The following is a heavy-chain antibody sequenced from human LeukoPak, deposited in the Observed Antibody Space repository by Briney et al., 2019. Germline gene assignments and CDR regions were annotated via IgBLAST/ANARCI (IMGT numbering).Heavy chain of an antibody. Sequence: PGGSLRLSCTASGFIFGDYVMSWVRQAPGKGLQWVGFIRSKAYGGTTEYAASVKGRFTISRDDSKSIAYLQMNSLKTEDTAVYYCAREGAVGTITGKGRWGQGTLVTVSS. D-gene: IGHD1-26*01. CDR3: AREGAVGTITGKGR. V-gene: IGHV3-49*04. CDR2: IRSKAYGGTT. J-gene: IGHJ4*02. CDR1: GFIFGDYV.